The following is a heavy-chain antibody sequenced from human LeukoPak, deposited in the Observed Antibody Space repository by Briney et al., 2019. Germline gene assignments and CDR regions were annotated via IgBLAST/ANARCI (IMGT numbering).Heavy chain of an antibody. D-gene: IGHD5-24*01. Sequence: QPGGSLRLSCAASGFTFSSYAMSWVRQAPGKGLEWVSAISGSGGSTYYADSVKGRFTISRDNSKNTRYLQMNSLRADDTAVYYCAKVREMATIMDYWGQGTLVTVSS. J-gene: IGHJ4*02. CDR1: GFTFSSYA. V-gene: IGHV3-23*01. CDR2: ISGSGGST. CDR3: AKVREMATIMDY.